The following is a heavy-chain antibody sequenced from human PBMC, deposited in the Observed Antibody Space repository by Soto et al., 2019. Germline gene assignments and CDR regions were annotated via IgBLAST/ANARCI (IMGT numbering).Heavy chain of an antibody. CDR1: GGTFSSYA. J-gene: IGHJ2*01. CDR3: ARNIVVVTAIHWYFDL. CDR2: IIPIFGTA. V-gene: IGHV1-69*12. D-gene: IGHD2-21*02. Sequence: QVQLVQSGAEVKKPGSSVKVSCKASGGTFSSYAISWVRQAPGQGLEWMGGIIPIFGTANYAQKFQGRVTLPADESTSTAYMELRSLSSEDTAVYYCARNIVVVTAIHWYFDLWGRGTLVTVSS.